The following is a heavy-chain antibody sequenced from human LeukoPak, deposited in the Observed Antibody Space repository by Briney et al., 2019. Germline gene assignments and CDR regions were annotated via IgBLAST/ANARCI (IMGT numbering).Heavy chain of an antibody. D-gene: IGHD3-22*01. Sequence: ATVNLSCKASGYTFTSYCFTWVRQPPGQGLEWMGWISAYNGNTNYAQKVQGRVTMTTDTSTSTAYMELRSLRSDDTAVYFCARDSSGYDSTAYYGDYWGQGTLVTVSS. CDR1: GYTFTSYC. V-gene: IGHV1-18*01. CDR2: ISAYNGNT. CDR3: ARDSSGYDSTAYYGDY. J-gene: IGHJ4*02.